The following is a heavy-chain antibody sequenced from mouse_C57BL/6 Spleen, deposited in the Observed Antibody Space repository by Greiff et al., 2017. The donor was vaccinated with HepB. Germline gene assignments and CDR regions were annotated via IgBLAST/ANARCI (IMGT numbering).Heavy chain of an antibody. V-gene: IGHV5-4*01. J-gene: IGHJ2*01. CDR2: ISDGGSYT. CDR3: ARDGPYFDY. Sequence: DVKLVESGGGLVKPGGSLKLSCAASGFTFSSYAMSWVRQTPEKRLEWVATISDGGSYTYYPDNVKGRFTISRDNAKNNLYLQMSHLKSEDTAMYYCARDGPYFDYWGQGTTLTVSS. CDR1: GFTFSSYA.